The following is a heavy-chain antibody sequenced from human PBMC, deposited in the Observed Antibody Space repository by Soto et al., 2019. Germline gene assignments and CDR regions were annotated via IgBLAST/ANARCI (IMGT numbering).Heavy chain of an antibody. V-gene: IGHV4-34*01. CDR1: GGSFSGYY. CDR3: ARCTRGSGSYWTFYYYGMDV. D-gene: IGHD3-10*01. Sequence: SETLSLTCAVYGGSFSGYYWSWIRQPPGKGLEWIGEINHSGSTNYNPSLKSRVTISVDTSKNQFSLKLSSVTAADTAVYYCARCTRGSGSYWTFYYYGMDVWGQGTTVTVSS. CDR2: INHSGST. J-gene: IGHJ6*02.